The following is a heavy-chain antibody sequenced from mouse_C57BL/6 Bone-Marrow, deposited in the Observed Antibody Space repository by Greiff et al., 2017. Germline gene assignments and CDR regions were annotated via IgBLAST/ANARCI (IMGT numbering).Heavy chain of an antibody. CDR2: IFPGSGST. J-gene: IGHJ3*01. Sequence: VKLQESGPELVKPGASVKISCKASGYTFTDYYINWVKQRPGQGLEWIGWIFPGSGSTYYNEKFKGKATLTVDKSSSTAYMLLSSLTSEDSAVYFCARWGYYDYVWFAYWGQATLVTVSA. CDR1: GYTFTDYY. V-gene: IGHV1-75*01. CDR3: ARWGYYDYVWFAY. D-gene: IGHD2-4*01.